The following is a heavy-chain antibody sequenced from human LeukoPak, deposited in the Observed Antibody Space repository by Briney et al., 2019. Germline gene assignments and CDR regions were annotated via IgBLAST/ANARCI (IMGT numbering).Heavy chain of an antibody. D-gene: IGHD3-16*01. Sequence: PGGSPRLSCAASGFIFSNYWMNWVRQVPGKGLMWVSRMNSDGSSRTYADSVKGRFTISRDNAKNTLYLQMNSLRAEDLAVYYCARESTAVGDYYFDYWGQGILVAVSS. J-gene: IGHJ4*02. CDR3: ARESTAVGDYYFDY. CDR1: GFIFSNYW. CDR2: MNSDGSSR. V-gene: IGHV3-74*01.